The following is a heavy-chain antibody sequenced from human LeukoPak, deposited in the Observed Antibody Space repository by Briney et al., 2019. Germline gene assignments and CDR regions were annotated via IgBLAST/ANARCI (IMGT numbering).Heavy chain of an antibody. CDR3: ARGNYATRTPVLLDY. CDR1: GFTFSSYS. CDR2: ISSSSSTI. V-gene: IGHV3-48*01. J-gene: IGHJ4*02. D-gene: IGHD2-8*01. Sequence: GGSLRLFCAASGFTFSSYSMNWVRQAPGKGLEWVSYISSSSSTIYYADSVKGRFTISRDNAKNSLYLQMNSLRAEDTAVYYCARGNYATRTPVLLDYWGQGTLVTVSS.